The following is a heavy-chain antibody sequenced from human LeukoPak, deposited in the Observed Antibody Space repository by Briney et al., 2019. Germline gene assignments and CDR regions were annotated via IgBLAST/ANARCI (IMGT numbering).Heavy chain of an antibody. D-gene: IGHD6-25*01. J-gene: IGHJ5*02. CDR2: INHSGST. CDR1: GGSFSGYY. Sequence: SETLSLTCAVYGGSFSGYYWSWIRQPPGKGLEWIGEINHSGSTNYNPSLKSRVTISVDTSKNQFSLKLSSVTAADTAVYYCARGGDEQRLRYSNWFDPWGQGTLVTVSS. CDR3: ARGGDEQRLRYSNWFDP. V-gene: IGHV4-34*01.